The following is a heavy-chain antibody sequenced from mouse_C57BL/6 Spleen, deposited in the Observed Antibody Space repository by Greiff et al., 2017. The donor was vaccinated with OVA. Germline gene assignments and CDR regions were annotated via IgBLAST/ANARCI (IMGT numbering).Heavy chain of an antibody. V-gene: IGHV1-81*01. D-gene: IGHD1-1*01. CDR1: GYTFTSYG. Sequence: LVESGAELARPGASVKLSCKASGYTFTSYGISWVKQSTGQGLEWIGEIYPRSGNTYYNEKFKGKATLTADKSSSTAYMERRSLTSEDSAVYFCARDYGSSPSDYWGQGTTLTVSS. CDR2: IYPRSGNT. CDR3: ARDYGSSPSDY. J-gene: IGHJ2*01.